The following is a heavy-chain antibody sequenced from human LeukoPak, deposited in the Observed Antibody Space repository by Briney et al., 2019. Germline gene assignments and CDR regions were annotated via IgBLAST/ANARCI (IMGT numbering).Heavy chain of an antibody. D-gene: IGHD4-11*01. CDR2: IIPIFGTA. Sequence: SVKVSCKASGGTFSSYAISWVRQAPGQGLEWMGGIIPIFGTANYAQKFQGRVTITTDESTSTAYMELSSLRSEDTAVYYCARDSMGSNYNYYYYMDVWGKGTTVTASS. CDR1: GGTFSSYA. J-gene: IGHJ6*03. V-gene: IGHV1-69*05. CDR3: ARDSMGSNYNYYYYMDV.